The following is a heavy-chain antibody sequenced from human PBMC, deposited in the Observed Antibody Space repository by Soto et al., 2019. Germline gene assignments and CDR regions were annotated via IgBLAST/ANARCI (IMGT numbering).Heavy chain of an antibody. V-gene: IGHV4-59*01. CDR1: GGSISSYY. J-gene: IGHJ4*02. CDR3: ARLKGDYSGYDPYGYYFDY. D-gene: IGHD5-12*01. Sequence: PSETLSLTCTVSGGSISSYYWSWIRQPPGKGLEWIGYIYYSGSTNYNPSLKSRVTISVDTSKNQFSLKLSSVTAADTAVYYCARLKGDYSGYDPYGYYFDYWGQGTLVTVSS. CDR2: IYYSGST.